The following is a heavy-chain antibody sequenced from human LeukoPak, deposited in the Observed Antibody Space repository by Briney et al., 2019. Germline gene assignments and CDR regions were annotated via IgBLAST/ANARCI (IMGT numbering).Heavy chain of an antibody. CDR3: AKIIVGATGLLYCYFDL. CDR2: IVGSGGNT. CDR1: GFTFSSYA. J-gene: IGHJ2*01. Sequence: PGGSLRLSCAASGFTFSSYAMSWVRQAPGKGLEWVSTIVGSGGNTYYADSVKGRFTISRDNSKNTLYLQMNSLRAEDTAVYFCAKIIVGATGLLYCYFDLWGRGTLVTVSS. V-gene: IGHV3-23*01. D-gene: IGHD1-26*01.